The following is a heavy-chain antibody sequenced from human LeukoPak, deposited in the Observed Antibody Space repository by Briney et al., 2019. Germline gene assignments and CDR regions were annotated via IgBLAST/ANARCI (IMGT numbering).Heavy chain of an antibody. J-gene: IGHJ6*02. CDR3: ATPRRYYYDSSGYYSEDYGMDV. CDR2: ISPNSGGT. V-gene: IGHV1-2*02. CDR1: GYTFTGYY. Sequence: ASVKVSCKASGYTFTGYYMHWVRQAPGQGLEWMGWISPNSGGTNYAQKFQGRVTMTRDTSISTAYMELSRLRSDDTAVYYCATPRRYYYDSSGYYSEDYGMDVWGQGTTVTVSS. D-gene: IGHD3-22*01.